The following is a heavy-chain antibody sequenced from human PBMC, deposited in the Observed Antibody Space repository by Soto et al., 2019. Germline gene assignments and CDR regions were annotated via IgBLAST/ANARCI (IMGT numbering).Heavy chain of an antibody. D-gene: IGHD3-3*01. CDR1: GFTFSSYS. CDR2: ISSSSSTI. CDR3: ARAGTIFGVVAAAFDI. Sequence: EVQLVESGGGSVQPGGSLRLSCAASGFTFSSYSMNWVRQAPGKGLEWVSYISSSSSTIYYADSVKGRFTISRDNAKNSLYLQMNSLRAEDTAVYYCARAGTIFGVVAAAFDIWGQGTMVTVSS. J-gene: IGHJ3*02. V-gene: IGHV3-48*01.